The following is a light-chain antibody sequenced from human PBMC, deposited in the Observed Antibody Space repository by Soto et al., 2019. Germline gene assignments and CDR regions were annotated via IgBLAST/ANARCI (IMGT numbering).Light chain of an antibody. Sequence: QSALTQPASVSGSPGQSITISCTGTSSDVGGYNYVSWYQQHPGKAPKLMIYDVINRPSGVSNRFSGSKSGNTASLTISGLQSEDEADYYCSSYTGTSTPHVVFGGGTKVTVL. CDR3: SSYTGTSTPHVV. J-gene: IGLJ2*01. V-gene: IGLV2-14*01. CDR2: DVI. CDR1: SSDVGGYNY.